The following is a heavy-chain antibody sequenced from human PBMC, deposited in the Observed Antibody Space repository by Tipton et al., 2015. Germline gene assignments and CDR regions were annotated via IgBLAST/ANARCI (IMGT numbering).Heavy chain of an antibody. CDR1: AYSITTDYY. CDR3: ARDLEHGMDV. CDR2: ISHSGNT. V-gene: IGHV4-38-2*02. Sequence: TLSLTCAVSAYSITTDYYWVWIRQAPGKGLEWIGAISHSGNTFYNPSLKSRITISVDTSKNQFSLTLNSVTAADTAVYYCARDLEHGMDVWGQGTTVTVSS. J-gene: IGHJ6*02. D-gene: IGHD5-24*01.